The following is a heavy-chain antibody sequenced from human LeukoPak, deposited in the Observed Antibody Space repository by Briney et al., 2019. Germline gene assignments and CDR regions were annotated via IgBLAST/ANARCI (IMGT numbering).Heavy chain of an antibody. Sequence: GGSLRLSCAASGFTFSSYAMSWVRQAPGKGLEWVSAISSSGGSTYYADSVKGRFTISRDNSKNTLYLQMNSLRAEDTAVYYCAKILAYCGGDCYSDYWGQGTLVTVSS. D-gene: IGHD2-21*02. CDR2: ISSSGGST. CDR1: GFTFSSYA. CDR3: AKILAYCGGDCYSDY. J-gene: IGHJ4*02. V-gene: IGHV3-23*01.